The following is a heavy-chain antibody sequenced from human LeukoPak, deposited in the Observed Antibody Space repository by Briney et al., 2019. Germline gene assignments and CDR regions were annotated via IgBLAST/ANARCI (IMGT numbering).Heavy chain of an antibody. Sequence: KPSETLSLTCAVYGGSFSGYYWSWIRQPPGKGLEWIGEINHSGSTNYNPSLKSRVTISVDTSKNQFSLKLSSVTAADTAVYYCARVVGVLLWFGELRWDSYFDYWGQETLVTVSS. J-gene: IGHJ4*02. CDR2: INHSGST. CDR3: ARVVGVLLWFGELRWDSYFDY. V-gene: IGHV4-34*01. D-gene: IGHD3-10*01. CDR1: GGSFSGYY.